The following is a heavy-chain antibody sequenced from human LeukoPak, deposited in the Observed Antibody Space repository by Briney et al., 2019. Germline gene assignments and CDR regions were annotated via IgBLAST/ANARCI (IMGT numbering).Heavy chain of an antibody. Sequence: GGSLRLSCVASGFTLSGYWMSWVRQAPGKGLEWVANIKQDGSEKYYVDSVKGRFTISRDNAKNSLYLQMNSLRAEDTAVYYCARGSRIDYWGQGTLVTVSS. V-gene: IGHV3-7*04. J-gene: IGHJ4*02. D-gene: IGHD6-13*01. CDR1: GFTLSGYW. CDR3: ARGSRIDY. CDR2: IKQDGSEK.